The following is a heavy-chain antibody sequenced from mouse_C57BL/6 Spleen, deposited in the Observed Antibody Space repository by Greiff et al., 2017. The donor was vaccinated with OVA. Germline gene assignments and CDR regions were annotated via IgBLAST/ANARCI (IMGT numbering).Heavy chain of an antibody. D-gene: IGHD1-1*01. V-gene: IGHV14-1*01. CDR3: TTTPVSFITTVVATDWYFDV. CDR2: IDPEDGDT. Sequence: VQLQQSGAELVRPGASVKLSCTASGFNIKDYYMHWVKQRPEQGLEWIGRIDPEDGDTEYAPKFPGKATMTADTSSNTAYLQLSSLTSEYTAVYYCTTTPVSFITTVVATDWYFDVWGTGTTVTVSS. J-gene: IGHJ1*03. CDR1: GFNIKDYY.